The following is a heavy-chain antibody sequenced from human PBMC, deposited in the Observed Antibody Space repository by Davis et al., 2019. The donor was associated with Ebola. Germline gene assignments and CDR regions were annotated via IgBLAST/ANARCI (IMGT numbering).Heavy chain of an antibody. CDR2: ISYDGSNK. Sequence: GGSLRLSCAASGFTFSSYGMHWVRQAPGKGLEWVAVISYDGSNKYYADSVKGRFTISRDNSKNTLYLQMNSLRAEDTAVYYCAREGEGYGDYFDYWGQGTLVTVSS. J-gene: IGHJ4*02. CDR3: AREGEGYGDYFDY. CDR1: GFTFSSYG. V-gene: IGHV3-30*03. D-gene: IGHD3-10*01.